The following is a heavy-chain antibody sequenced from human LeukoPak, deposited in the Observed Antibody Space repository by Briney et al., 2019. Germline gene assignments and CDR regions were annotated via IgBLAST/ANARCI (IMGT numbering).Heavy chain of an antibody. J-gene: IGHJ6*03. V-gene: IGHV3-53*01. D-gene: IGHD6-19*01. Sequence: GGSLRLSCEASGFTVSSTYMSWVRQAPGKGLEWVAAIYSNGNTYYTDSVKGRFTISRDNSRNSLDLQMNSLRAEDTAVYYWASSAPPPTDTHYYYMNVWGTGTTVTVSS. CDR1: GFTVSSTY. CDR2: IYSNGNT. CDR3: ASSAPPPTDTHYYYMNV.